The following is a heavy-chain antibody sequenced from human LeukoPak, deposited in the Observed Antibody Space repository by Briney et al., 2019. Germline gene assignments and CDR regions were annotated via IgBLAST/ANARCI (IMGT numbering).Heavy chain of an antibody. CDR1: GGSISSYY. J-gene: IGHJ2*01. CDR2: IFYSGST. CDR3: ARVYYSNSYDYWYFDL. V-gene: IGHV4-59*01. Sequence: SETLCLTCTVSGGSISSYYWSWIRQPPGKGLEWIGYIFYSGSTNYNPSLKSRVTISVDTSKNQFSLKLSSVTAADTAVYYCARVYYSNSYDYWYFDLWGRGTLVTVSS. D-gene: IGHD6-13*01.